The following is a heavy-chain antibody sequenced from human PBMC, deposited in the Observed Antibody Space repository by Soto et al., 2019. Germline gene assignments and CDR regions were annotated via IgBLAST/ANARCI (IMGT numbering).Heavy chain of an antibody. CDR3: ARGRPPYYDSSGYAFDI. D-gene: IGHD3-22*01. CDR2: ISSSSSTI. CDR1: GFTFSSYS. J-gene: IGHJ3*02. V-gene: IGHV3-48*02. Sequence: GGSLRLSCAASGFTFSSYSMNWVRQAPGKGLEGVSYISSSSSTIYYADSVKGRFTISRDNAKNSLYLQMNSLRDEDTAVYYCARGRPPYYDSSGYAFDIWGQGTMVTVSS.